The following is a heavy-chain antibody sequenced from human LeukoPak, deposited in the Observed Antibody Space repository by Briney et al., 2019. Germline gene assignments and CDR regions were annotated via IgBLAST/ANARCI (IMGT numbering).Heavy chain of an antibody. CDR1: GYTFTSYY. J-gene: IGHJ5*02. Sequence: PGASVKVSCKASGYTFTSYYMHWVRQAPGQGLEWMGIINPSGGSTSYAQKFQGRVTMTRDTSISTAYMELSSLRSDDTAVYYCARPSGGSGRWGDNWIDPWGQGTLVTVSS. CDR3: ARPSGGSGRWGDNWIDP. V-gene: IGHV1-46*01. D-gene: IGHD3-10*01. CDR2: INPSGGST.